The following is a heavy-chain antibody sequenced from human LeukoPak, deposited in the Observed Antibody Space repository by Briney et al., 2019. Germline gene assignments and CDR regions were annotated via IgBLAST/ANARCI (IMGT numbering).Heavy chain of an antibody. CDR1: GFTFSSYD. CDR3: ATPGPGLGSYYTYFDY. CDR2: ISGSGGST. Sequence: GGSLRLSCAASGFTFSSYDRIWVRQAPGKGLEWVSAISGSGGSTYYADSVKGRFTISRDNSKNTLYLQMNSLRAEDTAVYYCATPGPGLGSYYTYFDYWGQGTLVTVSS. J-gene: IGHJ4*02. V-gene: IGHV3-23*01. D-gene: IGHD3-10*01.